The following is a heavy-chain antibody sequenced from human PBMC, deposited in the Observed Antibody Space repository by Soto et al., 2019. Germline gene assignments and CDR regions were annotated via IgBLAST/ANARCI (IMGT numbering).Heavy chain of an antibody. J-gene: IGHJ4*02. Sequence: ESGGGVVQPGRSLRLSCVASGFTFSSYGMHWVRQAPGKGLEWVAVIWYDGSNKYYADSVKGRFTISRDNSKNTLYLQMNSLRAEDTAVYYCAREQHYYDSSGYYLDYWGQGTLVTVSS. CDR2: IWYDGSNK. CDR1: GFTFSSYG. CDR3: AREQHYYDSSGYYLDY. V-gene: IGHV3-33*01. D-gene: IGHD3-22*01.